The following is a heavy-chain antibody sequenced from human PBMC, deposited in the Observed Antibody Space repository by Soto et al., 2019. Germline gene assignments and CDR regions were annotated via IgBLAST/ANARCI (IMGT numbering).Heavy chain of an antibody. Sequence: GGSLRLSCTASGFTFGDYAMSWVRQAPGKGLEWVGFIRSKAYGGTTEYAASVKGRFTISRDDSKSIAYLQMNSLKTEDTAVYYCTRDMPGFWSGYALPYAFDIWGQGTMVTVSS. J-gene: IGHJ3*02. CDR2: IRSKAYGGTT. CDR1: GFTFGDYA. V-gene: IGHV3-49*04. CDR3: TRDMPGFWSGYALPYAFDI. D-gene: IGHD3-3*01.